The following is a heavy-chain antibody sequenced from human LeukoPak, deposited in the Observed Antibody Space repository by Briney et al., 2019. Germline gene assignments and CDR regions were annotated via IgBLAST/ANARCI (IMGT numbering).Heavy chain of an antibody. CDR3: AHTYSNSPFDY. D-gene: IGHD4-11*01. CDR2: IYWDDDK. CDR1: GFSLSTSGVG. Sequence: SGPTLVKPTQTLTLTYTFSGFSLSTSGVGGGWIRQPPGKALEWLAVIYWDDDKRYIPTLKSRLTITKDTSKNQVVLTMTNMDPVDTATYYCAHTYSNSPFDYWGQGTLVTVFS. J-gene: IGHJ4*02. V-gene: IGHV2-5*02.